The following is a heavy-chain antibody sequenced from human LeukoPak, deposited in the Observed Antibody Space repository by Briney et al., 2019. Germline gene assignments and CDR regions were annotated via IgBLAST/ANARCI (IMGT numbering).Heavy chain of an antibody. CDR2: IFPSGNT. J-gene: IGHJ3*02. CDR1: GGSISSYY. CDR3: ARDLPYPLDAFDI. Sequence: SETLSLTCTVSGGSISSYYWSWIRQPAGKRLEWIGRIFPSGNTNYNPSLKSRVTMSLDTSKNQFSLKLSSVTAADTAVFYCARDLPYPLDAFDIWGQGTMVTVSS. V-gene: IGHV4-4*07.